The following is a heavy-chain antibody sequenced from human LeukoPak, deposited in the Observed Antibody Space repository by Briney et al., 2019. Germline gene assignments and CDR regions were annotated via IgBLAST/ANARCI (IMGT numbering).Heavy chain of an antibody. V-gene: IGHV4-59*02. D-gene: IGHD3-10*01. CDR3: ARLYGSGSYRFYYYYYMDV. J-gene: IGHJ6*03. CDR2: IYHTGST. CDR1: GGSVSDYY. Sequence: SETLSLTCTISGGSVSDYYWSWIRQSPGKGLEWIGYIYHTGSTSYSPSLKSRVTISADTSQNQFSLKLSSVTAADTAVYYCARLYGSGSYRFYYYYYMDVWGKGTTVTISS.